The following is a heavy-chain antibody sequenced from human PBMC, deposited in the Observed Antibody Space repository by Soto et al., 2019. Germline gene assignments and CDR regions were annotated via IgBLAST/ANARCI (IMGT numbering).Heavy chain of an antibody. CDR1: GYTFTSYG. Sequence: ASVKVSCKASGYTFTSYGISWVRQAPGQGLEWMGWISAYNGNTNYAQKLQGRVTMTTDTSTSTAYMELRSLRSDDTAVYYCARVLLWFGELSTTSNWFDPWGQGTLVTVSS. CDR3: ARVLLWFGELSTTSNWFDP. V-gene: IGHV1-18*01. J-gene: IGHJ5*02. CDR2: ISAYNGNT. D-gene: IGHD3-10*01.